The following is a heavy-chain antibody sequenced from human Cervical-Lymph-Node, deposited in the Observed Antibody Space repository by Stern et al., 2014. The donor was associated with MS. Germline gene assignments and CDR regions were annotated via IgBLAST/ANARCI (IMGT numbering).Heavy chain of an antibody. Sequence: VQLVQSGGGLVQPGRSLRLSCAASGFTLDDYSMHWVRQGPGKGLEWVSTNDWKSRNIRNADCREGRINISRNNTKNSQFLQMNSQGGDDTALYYCAKDVYTSDHVCSESWGQGTLVTVSS. D-gene: IGHD6-19*01. CDR2: NDWKSRNI. J-gene: IGHJ5*02. V-gene: IGHV3-9*01. CDR1: GFTLDDYS. CDR3: AKDVYTSDHVCSES.